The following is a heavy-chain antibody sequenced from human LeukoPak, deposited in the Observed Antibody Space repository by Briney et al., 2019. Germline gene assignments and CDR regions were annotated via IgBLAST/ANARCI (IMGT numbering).Heavy chain of an antibody. V-gene: IGHV3-73*01. Sequence: PGGSLRLSCAASGFSFSGSAVHWVRQASGKGLEWVGRIRSRANSYVTAYAASVTGRFTISRDDSNTAYLQMNSLKTEDTAVYYCTTNDGSYSRDYWGQGTLVTVSS. CDR3: TTNDGSYSRDY. CDR2: IRSRANSYVT. J-gene: IGHJ4*02. CDR1: GFSFSGSA. D-gene: IGHD1-26*01.